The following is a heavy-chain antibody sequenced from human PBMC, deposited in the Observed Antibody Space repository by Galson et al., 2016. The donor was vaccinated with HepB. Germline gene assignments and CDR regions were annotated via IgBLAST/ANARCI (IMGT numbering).Heavy chain of an antibody. V-gene: IGHV3-53*01. J-gene: IGHJ4*02. CDR3: AGVYCGRGSCFFDS. CDR1: GFIVSDNY. Sequence: SLRLSCAVSGFIVSDNYMSWVRQAPGKGLRWVASHLRMDRVCADSVKGRFTISRDNSKVYLQMDSLRVEDTGVYYCAGVYCGRGSCFFDSWGQGALVTVSS. CDR2: HLRMDR. D-gene: IGHD2-15*01.